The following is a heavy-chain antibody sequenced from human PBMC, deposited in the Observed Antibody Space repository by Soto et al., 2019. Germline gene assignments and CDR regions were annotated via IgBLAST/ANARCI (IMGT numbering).Heavy chain of an antibody. D-gene: IGHD4-17*01. CDR3: ARGTMTTGGVYYYYYMDV. J-gene: IGHJ6*03. V-gene: IGHV4-34*01. CDR2: INHSGST. Sequence: SETLSLTCAVYGGSFSGYYWSWIRQPPGKGLEWIGEINHSGSTNYNPSLKSRVTISVDTSKNQFSLKLSSVTAADTAVYYCARGTMTTGGVYYYYYMDVWGKGTTVTVSS. CDR1: GGSFSGYY.